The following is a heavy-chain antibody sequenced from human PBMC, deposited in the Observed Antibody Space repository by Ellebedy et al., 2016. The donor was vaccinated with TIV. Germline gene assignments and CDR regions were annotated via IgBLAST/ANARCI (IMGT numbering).Heavy chain of an antibody. CDR3: ARLDIAMDYYFDY. D-gene: IGHD5-18*01. Sequence: MPSETLSLTCTVSGGSITSYYWSWIRQPTGKGLEWIGYIYYSGSTNYNPSLKSRVTISVDTSKNQFFLKLSSVTAADTAVYYCARLDIAMDYYFDYWGQGTLVTVSS. V-gene: IGHV4-59*08. CDR2: IYYSGST. J-gene: IGHJ4*02. CDR1: GGSITSYY.